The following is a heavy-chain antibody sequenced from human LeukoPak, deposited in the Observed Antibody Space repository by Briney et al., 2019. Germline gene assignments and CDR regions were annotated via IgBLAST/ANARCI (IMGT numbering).Heavy chain of an antibody. CDR3: ARAGDYYYMDV. J-gene: IGHJ6*03. CDR1: GGSISSGSYY. D-gene: IGHD3-10*01. Sequence: PSQTLSLTCTVSGGSISSGSYYWSWIRQPPGKGLEWIGSIYYSGSTYYNPSLKSRVTISVDTSKNQFSLKLSSVTAADTAVYYCARAGDYYYMDVWGKGTTVTVSS. V-gene: IGHV4-39*07. CDR2: IYYSGST.